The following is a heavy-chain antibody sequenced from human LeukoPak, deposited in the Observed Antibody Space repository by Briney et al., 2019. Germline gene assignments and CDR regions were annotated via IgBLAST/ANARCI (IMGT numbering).Heavy chain of an antibody. J-gene: IGHJ4*02. Sequence: SSETLSLTCTVSGGSISSSSYYWGWIRQPPGKGLEWIGSIYYSGSTYYNPSLKSRVTISVDTSKNQFSLKLSSVTATDTAVYYCARRSLGWFGERSIFDYWGQGTLVTVSS. CDR1: GGSISSSSYY. V-gene: IGHV4-39*01. CDR2: IYYSGST. CDR3: ARRSLGWFGERSIFDY. D-gene: IGHD3-10*01.